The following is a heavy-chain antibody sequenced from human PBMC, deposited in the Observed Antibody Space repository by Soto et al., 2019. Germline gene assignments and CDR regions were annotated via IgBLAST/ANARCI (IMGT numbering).Heavy chain of an antibody. J-gene: IGHJ4*02. Sequence: SETLSLTCAVYAGSFSGYYWSWIRQPPGNGLEWVGEGNNSASTNYNPSVKSRVTISVDTSKNQSSLELSSVSAASTDVYYCATYGGYDILTGSYYFDYWGQGTLVTVSS. CDR1: AGSFSGYY. D-gene: IGHD3-9*01. CDR3: ATYGGYDILTGSYYFDY. CDR2: GNNSAST. V-gene: IGHV4-34*01.